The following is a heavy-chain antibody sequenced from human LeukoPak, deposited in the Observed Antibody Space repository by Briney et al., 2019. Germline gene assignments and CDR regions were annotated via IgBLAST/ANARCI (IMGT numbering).Heavy chain of an antibody. CDR2: IYYSGST. D-gene: IGHD3-10*01. Sequence: SETLSLTCTVSGGSISSYYWSWIRQPPGKGLEWIGYIYYSGSTNYNPSLKSRVTISVDTSKNQFSLKLSSVTAAGTAVYYCARALNALSGSRQGGFDPWGQGTLVTVSS. J-gene: IGHJ5*02. CDR3: ARALNALSGSRQGGFDP. CDR1: GGSISSYY. V-gene: IGHV4-59*01.